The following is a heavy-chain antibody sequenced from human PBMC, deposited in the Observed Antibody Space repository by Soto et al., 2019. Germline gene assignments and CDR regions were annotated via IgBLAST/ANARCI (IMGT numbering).Heavy chain of an antibody. V-gene: IGHV4-61*08. CDR2: IYYSGST. Sequence: PSETLSLTCTVSGGSISSGGYYWSWIRQHPGKGLEWIGYIYYSGSTYYNPSFKSRVTISVDTSKNQFSLKLNSVTAADTAVYYCARDLWGYCGTDCYPLDVRGQGTTVTVSS. CDR1: GGSISSGGYY. D-gene: IGHD2-21*02. J-gene: IGHJ6*02. CDR3: ARDLWGYCGTDCYPLDV.